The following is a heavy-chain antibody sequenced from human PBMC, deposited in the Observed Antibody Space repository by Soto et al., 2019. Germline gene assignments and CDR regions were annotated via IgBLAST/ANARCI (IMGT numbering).Heavy chain of an antibody. V-gene: IGHV3-20*01. CDR3: ARVGYDFWSGYPRDYYYYMDV. CDR2: INWNGGST. J-gene: IGHJ6*03. D-gene: IGHD3-3*01. CDR1: GFTFDDYG. Sequence: ESGGGVVRPGGSLRLSCAASGFTFDDYGMSWVRQAPGKGLEWVSGINWNGGSTGYADSVKGRFTISRDNAKNSLYLQMNSLRAEDTALYHCARVGYDFWSGYPRDYYYYMDVWGKGTTVTVSS.